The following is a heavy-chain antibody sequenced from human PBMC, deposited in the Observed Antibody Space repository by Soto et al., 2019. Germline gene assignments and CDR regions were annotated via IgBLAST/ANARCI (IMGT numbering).Heavy chain of an antibody. Sequence: GGSLRLSCAASGFTFSSYGMHWVRQAPGKGLEWVAVISYDGSNKYYADSVKGRFTISRDNSKNTLYLQMNSLRAEDTAVYYCAKDLYCSSTSCYTYYYYYYGMDVWGQGTTVTVSS. CDR2: ISYDGSNK. D-gene: IGHD2-2*02. V-gene: IGHV3-30*18. CDR1: GFTFSSYG. J-gene: IGHJ6*02. CDR3: AKDLYCSSTSCYTYYYYYYGMDV.